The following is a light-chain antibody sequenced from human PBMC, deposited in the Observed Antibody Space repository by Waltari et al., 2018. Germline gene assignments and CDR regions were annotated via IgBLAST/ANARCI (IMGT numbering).Light chain of an antibody. CDR3: QQYNNWPLGDT. Sequence: EIVMTQSPATLSVSPGERATLPCRASQSVSSNLAWYQQKPGQAPRLLIYGASTRATDIPARFSGSGSGTEFTLTISSLQSEDFAVYYCQQYNNWPLGDTFGGGTKVEIK. J-gene: IGKJ4*01. V-gene: IGKV3-15*01. CDR1: QSVSSN. CDR2: GAS.